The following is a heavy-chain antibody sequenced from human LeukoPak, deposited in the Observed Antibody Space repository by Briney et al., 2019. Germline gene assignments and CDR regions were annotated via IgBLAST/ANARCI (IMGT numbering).Heavy chain of an antibody. V-gene: IGHV3-23*01. J-gene: IGHJ4*02. CDR2: ISGSGGTT. CDR1: GFTFSSYA. D-gene: IGHD3-22*01. CDR3: AKDRSYYDGSGYPLDY. Sequence: GGSLRLSCAASGFTFSSYAMSWVRQAPGRGLEWVSVISGSGGTTDYADSVKGRFTISRDNSRNTLYLQMNSLRADDTAVYTCAKDRSYYDGSGYPLDYWSQGTLVTVSS.